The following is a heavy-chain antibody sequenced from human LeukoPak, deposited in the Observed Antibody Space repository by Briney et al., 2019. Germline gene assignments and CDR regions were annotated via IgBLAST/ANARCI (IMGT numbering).Heavy chain of an antibody. CDR2: ISGSGGST. CDR3: AKDSDGGINRPFFDY. CDR1: GFTFSSYA. V-gene: IGHV3-23*01. D-gene: IGHD4-23*01. Sequence: TGGSLRLSCAASGFTFSSYAMSWVRQAPGKGLEWVSAISGSGGSTYYADSVKGRFTISGDNSKNTLYLQMNSLRAEDTAVYYCAKDSDGGINRPFFDYWAQGLLVTVSS. J-gene: IGHJ4*02.